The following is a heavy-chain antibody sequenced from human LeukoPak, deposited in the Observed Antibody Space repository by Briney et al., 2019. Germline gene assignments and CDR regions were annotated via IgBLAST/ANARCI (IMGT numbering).Heavy chain of an antibody. Sequence: GGSLRLPCAASGFTFNNYWMNWVRQAPGKGLEWVANIKQDGSEKSYVDSVKGRFTISRDNAKNSLYLQMNSLRAEDTAVYYCARVEHSSWYGGEYFQHWGQGTLVTVSS. CDR1: GFTFNNYW. CDR3: ARVEHSSWYGGEYFQH. D-gene: IGHD6-13*01. J-gene: IGHJ1*01. CDR2: IKQDGSEK. V-gene: IGHV3-7*01.